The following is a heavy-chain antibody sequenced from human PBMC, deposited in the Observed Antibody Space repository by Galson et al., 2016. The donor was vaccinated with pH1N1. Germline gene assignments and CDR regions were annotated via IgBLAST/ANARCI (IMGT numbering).Heavy chain of an antibody. V-gene: IGHV3-9*01. D-gene: IGHD3-10*01. J-gene: IGHJ4*02. CDR2: ISWNSGST. CDR1: GFTFDDYA. CDR3: AKSNGAGSYSDY. Sequence: SLRLSCAASGFTFDDYAMQWVRQRPGKGLEWVSGISWNSGSTGYADSVKGRFTISRDNVKNSLYLQMNSLRIEDTALYYCAKSNGAGSYSDYWGQGTLVTVSS.